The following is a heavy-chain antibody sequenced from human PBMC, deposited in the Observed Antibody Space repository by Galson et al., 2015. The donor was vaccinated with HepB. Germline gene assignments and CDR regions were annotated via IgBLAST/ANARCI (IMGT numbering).Heavy chain of an antibody. CDR1: GFTFSSYE. J-gene: IGHJ6*02. D-gene: IGHD4-11*01. CDR3: ARDIYSNPPYYYYGMDV. Sequence: SLRLSCAASGFTFSSYELIRVRQAPGKGLEWVSYISSSGSTIYYADSVKGRFTISRDNAKNSLYLQMNSLRAEDTAVYYCARDIYSNPPYYYYGMDVWGQGTTVTVSS. V-gene: IGHV3-48*03. CDR2: ISSSGSTI.